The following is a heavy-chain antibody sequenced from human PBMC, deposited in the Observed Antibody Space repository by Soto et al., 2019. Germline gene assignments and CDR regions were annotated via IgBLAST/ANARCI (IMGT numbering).Heavy chain of an antibody. CDR2: VSASGLNT. CDR3: ARHIPYCGGDCYHR. V-gene: IGHV3-23*01. CDR1: GFTFSTYA. D-gene: IGHD2-21*02. Sequence: GGSLRLSCAASGFTFSTYAMAWVRQAPGKGLEWVSGVSASGLNTDYADPVKGRFYISRDNSKNTVSLHMNSLRAEDTALYYCARHIPYCGGDCYHRWGQGTLVTVSS. J-gene: IGHJ5*02.